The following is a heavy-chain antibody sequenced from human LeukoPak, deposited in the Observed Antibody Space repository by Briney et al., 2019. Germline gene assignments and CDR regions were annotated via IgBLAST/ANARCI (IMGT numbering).Heavy chain of an antibody. Sequence: GSLRLSCAASGFTVSSNYMSWVRQAPGKGLEWVSVIYSGGSTYYADSVKGRFTISRDNSKNTLYLQMNSLRAEDTAVYYCARTPGRYDILTGYYFDYWGQGTLVTVSS. CDR3: ARTPGRYDILTGYYFDY. CDR1: GFTVSSNY. V-gene: IGHV3-53*01. CDR2: IYSGGST. D-gene: IGHD3-9*01. J-gene: IGHJ4*02.